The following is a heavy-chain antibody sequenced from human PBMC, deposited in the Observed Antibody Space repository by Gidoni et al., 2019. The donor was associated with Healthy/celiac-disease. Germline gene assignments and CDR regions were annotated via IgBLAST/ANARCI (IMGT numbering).Heavy chain of an antibody. Sequence: VQLVESGGGLVQPGRSIRLSCAVSGFTFDDYAMHWVRKAPGKGLEWVSTISVNRGSIGYADSVKGRFTISRDNAKNSLYLQMNSLRAEDTAFYYCAKDIRVWDSSGYGALDIWGQGTMVTVSS. CDR3: AKDIRVWDSSGYGALDI. J-gene: IGHJ3*02. V-gene: IGHV3-9*01. CDR1: GFTFDDYA. D-gene: IGHD3-22*01. CDR2: ISVNRGSI.